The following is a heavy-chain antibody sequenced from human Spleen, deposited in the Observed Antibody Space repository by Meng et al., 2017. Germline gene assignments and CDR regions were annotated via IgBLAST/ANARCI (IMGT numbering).Heavy chain of an antibody. J-gene: IGHJ4*02. CDR2: INRDGSTI. Sequence: EVQLVESGGGLVQPGGSLRLSCAASGFTLTNYWMHWVRQAPGKGLVWVSRINRDGSTISYADSVRGRCTISRDSAKNTLYLQMNSLRAEDTALYYCVRDFGGNSDYWGQGTLVTVSS. CDR1: GFTLTNYW. V-gene: IGHV3-74*01. CDR3: VRDFGGNSDY. D-gene: IGHD4-23*01.